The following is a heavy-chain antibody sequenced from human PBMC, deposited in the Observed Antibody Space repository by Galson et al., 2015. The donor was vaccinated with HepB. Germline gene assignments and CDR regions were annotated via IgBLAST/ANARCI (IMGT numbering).Heavy chain of an antibody. D-gene: IGHD3-10*01. CDR2: ISGGGGGT. Sequence: CAASGFTFSDYAMNWVRQTPEKGLEWVSHISGGGGGTYYADSVKGRFTVSRANSRNTLYLQMNSLRAEDTAIYYCAKDAFSYNQVLDPFDLWGQGTMVTVSS. CDR1: GFTFSDYA. J-gene: IGHJ3*01. CDR3: AKDAFSYNQVLDPFDL. V-gene: IGHV3-23*01.